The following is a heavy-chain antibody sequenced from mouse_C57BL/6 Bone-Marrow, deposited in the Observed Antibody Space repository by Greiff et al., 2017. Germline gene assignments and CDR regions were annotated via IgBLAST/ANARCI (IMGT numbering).Heavy chain of an antibody. Sequence: VKLQQPGAELVKPGASVKMSCKASGYTFTSYWITWVKQRPGQGLEWIGDIYPGSGSTNYNEKFKSKATLTVDTSSSTAYMQLSSLPSEDSAVYYCARWFTTVGDYWGQGTTLTVSS. CDR1: GYTFTSYW. J-gene: IGHJ2*01. V-gene: IGHV1-55*01. D-gene: IGHD1-1*01. CDR2: IYPGSGST. CDR3: ARWFTTVGDY.